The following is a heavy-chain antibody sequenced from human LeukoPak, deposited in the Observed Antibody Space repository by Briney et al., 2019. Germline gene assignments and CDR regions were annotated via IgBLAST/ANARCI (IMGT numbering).Heavy chain of an antibody. J-gene: IGHJ3*02. CDR3: ARPCSSTSCQFYDAFDI. CDR2: INPNSGGT. D-gene: IGHD2-2*01. Sequence: GASVKVSCKASGYTFTGYYMHWVRQAPGQGLEWMGRINPNSGGTNYAQKFQGRVTMTRDTSISTAYMEQSRLRSDDTAVYYCARPCSSTSCQFYDAFDIWGQGTMVTVSS. V-gene: IGHV1-2*06. CDR1: GYTFTGYY.